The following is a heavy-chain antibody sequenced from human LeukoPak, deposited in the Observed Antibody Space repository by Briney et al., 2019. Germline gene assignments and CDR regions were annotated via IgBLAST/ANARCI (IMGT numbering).Heavy chain of an antibody. CDR2: IHYTGST. Sequence: SETLSLTCTVSGASISSYYWTWIRQTPGKGLEWIGYIHYTGSTNYNPSLKSRVTISVDTSKGQFSLDLTSVTAADTAVYYCAGGPAVTTNDYWGQGTLVTV. CDR3: AGGPAVTTNDY. CDR1: GASISSYY. D-gene: IGHD4-17*01. J-gene: IGHJ4*02. V-gene: IGHV4-59*01.